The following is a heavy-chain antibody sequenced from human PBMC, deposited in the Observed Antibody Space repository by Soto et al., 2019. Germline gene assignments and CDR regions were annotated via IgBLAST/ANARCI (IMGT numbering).Heavy chain of an antibody. CDR2: IYYSGST. CDR1: GGSMSSYY. Sequence: SETLSLTCAVYGGSMSSYYCSWIRQPPGKGLEWIGYIYYSGSTNYNPSLKSRVTISVDTSKNQFSLKLSSVTAADTAVYYCARHRWELLDYYFDYRGQGTLVTVSS. V-gene: IGHV4-59*08. CDR3: ARHRWELLDYYFDY. D-gene: IGHD1-26*01. J-gene: IGHJ4*02.